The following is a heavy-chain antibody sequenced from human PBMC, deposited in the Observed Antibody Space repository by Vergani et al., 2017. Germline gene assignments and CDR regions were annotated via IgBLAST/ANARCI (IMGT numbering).Heavy chain of an antibody. CDR3: ARENGHYYDSSGYYDY. V-gene: IGHV3-7*01. Sequence: EVQLVESGGGLVQPGGSLRLSCAASGFTFSSYWMSWVRQAPGNGLEWVANIKQDGSEKYYVDSVKGRFTISRDNAKNSLYLQMNSLRAEDTAVYYCARENGHYYDSSGYYDYWGQGTLVTVSS. CDR2: IKQDGSEK. D-gene: IGHD3-22*01. J-gene: IGHJ4*02. CDR1: GFTFSSYW.